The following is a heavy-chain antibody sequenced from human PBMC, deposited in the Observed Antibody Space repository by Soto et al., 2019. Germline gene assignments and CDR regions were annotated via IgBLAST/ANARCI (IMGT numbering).Heavy chain of an antibody. J-gene: IGHJ4*02. D-gene: IGHD3-16*01. CDR3: AKDGGWTAPFDH. V-gene: IGHV3-21*01. Sequence: DGQLVESGGGLVKPGGSLRLSCAASGFAFSSSSMNWVRQAPGKGLEWVSSISGSSRYIYYADSVKGRFTISRDNAKNSLYLQMDNLRADDPAVYFCAKDGGWTAPFDHWGEGTLVTVAS. CDR1: GFAFSSSS. CDR2: ISGSSRYI.